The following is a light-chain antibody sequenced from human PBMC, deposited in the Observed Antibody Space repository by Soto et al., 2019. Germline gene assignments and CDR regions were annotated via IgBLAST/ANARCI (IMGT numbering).Light chain of an antibody. Sequence: QSALTQPASVSGSPGQWITVSCTGTSDDIGRYNHVSWYQQHPGKAPKLMISEVTNRPSGVSNRFSGSKSGNTASLTISRLQAEDEADYYCASYRTINTYVFGTGTKLTVL. CDR1: SDDIGRYNH. CDR3: ASYRTINTYV. J-gene: IGLJ1*01. V-gene: IGLV2-14*01. CDR2: EVT.